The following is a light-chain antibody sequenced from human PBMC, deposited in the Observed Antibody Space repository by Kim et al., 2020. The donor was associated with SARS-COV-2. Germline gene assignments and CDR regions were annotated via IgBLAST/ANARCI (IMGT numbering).Light chain of an antibody. Sequence: SVSPGQTASITCSGDKLGDKYTCWFQQKPGQSPVLVIYQDKKRPSGIPERFSGSNSGNTATLTISGAQAMDEADYYCQAWDSGTAIFGGGTQLTVL. CDR2: QDK. V-gene: IGLV3-1*01. J-gene: IGLJ2*01. CDR3: QAWDSGTAI. CDR1: KLGDKY.